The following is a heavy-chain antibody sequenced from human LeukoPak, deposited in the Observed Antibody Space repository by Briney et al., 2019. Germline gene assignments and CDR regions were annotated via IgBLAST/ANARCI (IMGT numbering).Heavy chain of an antibody. Sequence: ASVKVSCKASGYTFTSYDINWVRQATGQGLEWMGWMNPNSGNTGYAQKFQGRVTMTRNTSISTAYMELSSLRSEDTAVYYCARVAFNYYGSGREIDYWGQGTLVTVSS. CDR1: GYTFTSYD. CDR3: ARVAFNYYGSGREIDY. V-gene: IGHV1-8*01. J-gene: IGHJ4*02. D-gene: IGHD3-10*01. CDR2: MNPNSGNT.